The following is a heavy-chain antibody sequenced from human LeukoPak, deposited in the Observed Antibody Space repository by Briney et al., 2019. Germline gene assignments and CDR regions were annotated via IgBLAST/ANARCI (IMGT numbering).Heavy chain of an antibody. CDR3: AREWDYGDYTVNYGMDV. CDR2: INPSGGST. Sequence: GASVKVSCKASGYTFTSYYMHWVRQAPGQGLEWMGIINPSGGSTSYAQKFQGRVTMTRDTSTSTVYMELSSLRSEDTAVYYCAREWDYGDYTVNYGMDVWGQGTTVTVSS. V-gene: IGHV1-46*01. D-gene: IGHD4-17*01. CDR1: GYTFTSYY. J-gene: IGHJ6*02.